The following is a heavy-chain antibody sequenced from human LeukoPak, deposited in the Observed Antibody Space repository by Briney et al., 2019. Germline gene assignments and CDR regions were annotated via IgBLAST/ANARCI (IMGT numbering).Heavy chain of an antibody. CDR1: GFAFSSYG. D-gene: IGHD6-6*01. Sequence: GGSLRLSCAASGFAFSSYGIHWVRQAPGKGLDWVAFISYDGSNNYYADSVKGRFTISRDNSKNTLYLQMNSLRAEDTAVYYCAKHSSSSNCYYGMDVWGPGTTVTVSS. J-gene: IGHJ6*02. V-gene: IGHV3-30*18. CDR2: ISYDGSNN. CDR3: AKHSSSSNCYYGMDV.